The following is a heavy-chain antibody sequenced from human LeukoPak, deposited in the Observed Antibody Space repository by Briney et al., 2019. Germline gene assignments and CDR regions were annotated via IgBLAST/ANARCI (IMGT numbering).Heavy chain of an antibody. Sequence: PSETLSLTCTVSGGSITSYYWSWIRQPPGKGLEWIAYIYYSGATNYNSSLKSRVSTSVGTSKNQFTLKLSSVTAADTAVYYCARVLGYCSGGSCQNWFGPWGQGTLVTVSS. V-gene: IGHV4-59*01. J-gene: IGHJ5*02. CDR2: IYYSGAT. CDR3: ARVLGYCSGGSCQNWFGP. D-gene: IGHD2-15*01. CDR1: GGSITSYY.